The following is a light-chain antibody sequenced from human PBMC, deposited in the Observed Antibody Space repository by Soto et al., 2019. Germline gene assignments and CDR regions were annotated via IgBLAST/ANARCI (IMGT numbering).Light chain of an antibody. CDR2: EVS. CDR1: SSDVGGYNY. V-gene: IGLV2-14*01. Sequence: SVLTQPASVSGPPGQSITIACTGTSSDVGGYNYVPWYQLHPGKAPKLIIYEVSNRPSGGSNRFAGSKSGSTASLTISGLQAEDEADYYCSSYTSSSSYVFGTGPKVTVL. CDR3: SSYTSSSSYV. J-gene: IGLJ1*01.